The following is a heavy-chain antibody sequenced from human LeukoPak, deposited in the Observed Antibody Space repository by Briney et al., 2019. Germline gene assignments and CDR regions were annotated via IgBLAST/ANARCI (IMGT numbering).Heavy chain of an antibody. CDR2: IKQDGSEK. J-gene: IGHJ4*02. V-gene: IGHV3-7*01. CDR1: GFTFSSYW. CDR3: ASGVYYYDSSGYYPSWEY. D-gene: IGHD3-22*01. Sequence: GGSLRLSCAASGFTFSSYWMSWVRQAPGKGLEWVANIKQDGSEKYYVDSVKGRFTISRDNAKNSLYLQMNSLRAEDTAVYYCASGVYYYDSSGYYPSWEYWGQGTLVTVSS.